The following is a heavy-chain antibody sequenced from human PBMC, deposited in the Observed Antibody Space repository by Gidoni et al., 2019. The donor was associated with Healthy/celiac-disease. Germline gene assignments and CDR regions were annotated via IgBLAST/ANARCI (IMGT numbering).Heavy chain of an antibody. Sequence: QVQLVESGGGVVQPGRSLRLSCAASGFTFSRYAMHWVRQAPGKGLEWVAVISYDGSNKYYADSVKGRFTISRDNSKNTLYLQMNSLRAEDTAVYYCARDHCTGGVCSMIYYYYYGMDVWGQGTTVTVSS. CDR1: GFTFSRYA. CDR3: ARDHCTGGVCSMIYYYYYGMDV. D-gene: IGHD2-8*02. CDR2: ISYDGSNK. V-gene: IGHV3-30*04. J-gene: IGHJ6*02.